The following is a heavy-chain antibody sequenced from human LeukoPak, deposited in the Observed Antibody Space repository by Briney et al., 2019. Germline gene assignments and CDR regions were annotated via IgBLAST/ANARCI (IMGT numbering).Heavy chain of an antibody. J-gene: IGHJ4*02. CDR2: IIPILGIA. CDR1: GGTFSSYA. Sequence: GASVKVSCKASGGTFSSYAISWVRQAPGQGLEWMGRIIPILGIANYAQKFQGRVTITADRSTSTAYMELSSLRSEDTAVYYCARGYYGSGSYPDYWGQGTLVTVSS. V-gene: IGHV1-69*04. D-gene: IGHD3-10*01. CDR3: ARGYYGSGSYPDY.